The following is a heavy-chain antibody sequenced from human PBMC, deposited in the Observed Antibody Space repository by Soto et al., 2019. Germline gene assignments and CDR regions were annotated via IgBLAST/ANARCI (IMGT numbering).Heavy chain of an antibody. CDR2: IWYDGSNK. D-gene: IGHD2-15*01. CDR3: ARDQSLRRYCSGGSCYPGYYMDV. Sequence: QVQLVESGGGVVQPGRSLRLSCAASGFTFSSYGMHWVRQAPGKGLEWVAVIWYDGSNKYYADSVKGRFTISRDNSKNTLYLQMNGLRAEDTAVYYCARDQSLRRYCSGGSCYPGYYMDVWGKETTVTVSS. V-gene: IGHV3-33*01. CDR1: GFTFSSYG. J-gene: IGHJ6*03.